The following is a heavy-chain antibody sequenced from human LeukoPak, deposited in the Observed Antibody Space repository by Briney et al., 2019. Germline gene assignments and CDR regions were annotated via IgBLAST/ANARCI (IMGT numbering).Heavy chain of an antibody. CDR2: ISGGGGGT. J-gene: IGHJ4*02. CDR1: GFIFSTYA. Sequence: GGSLRLSCATSGFIFSTYALSWVRQAPGKGLEWASSISGGGGGTYHADSVKGRFTISRDSSKNTLYLQMNSLRAEDTAIYYCARVIRAAPGKGYFDYWGQGTLVTVSS. V-gene: IGHV3-23*01. CDR3: ARVIRAAPGKGYFDY. D-gene: IGHD6-13*01.